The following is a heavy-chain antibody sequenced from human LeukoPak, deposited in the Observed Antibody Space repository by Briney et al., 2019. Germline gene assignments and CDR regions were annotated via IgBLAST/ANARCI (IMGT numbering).Heavy chain of an antibody. J-gene: IGHJ4*02. CDR3: ARDPDYYDSSDGY. CDR2: ISSSGSTI. D-gene: IGHD3-22*01. CDR1: GFTFSSYE. V-gene: IGHV3-48*03. Sequence: GGSLRLSCAASGFTFSSYEMNWVRQAPGKGLEWVSYISSSGSTIYYADSVKGRFTISRDNAKNSLYLRMNSLRAEDTAVYYCARDPDYYDSSDGYWGQGTLVTVSS.